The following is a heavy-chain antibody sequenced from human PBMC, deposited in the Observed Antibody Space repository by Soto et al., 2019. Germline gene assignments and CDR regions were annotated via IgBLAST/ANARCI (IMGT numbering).Heavy chain of an antibody. CDR1: GYTFTSYG. CDR3: AKEGHTIFGVVTPPDYYYYYMDV. Sequence: ASVKVSCKASGYTFTSYGISWVRQAPGQGLEWMGWISAYNGNTNYAQKLQGRVTMTTDTSTSTAYMELRSLRSDDTAVYYCAKEGHTIFGVVTPPDYYYYYMDVWGKGTTVTVSS. D-gene: IGHD3-3*01. J-gene: IGHJ6*03. V-gene: IGHV1-18*01. CDR2: ISAYNGNT.